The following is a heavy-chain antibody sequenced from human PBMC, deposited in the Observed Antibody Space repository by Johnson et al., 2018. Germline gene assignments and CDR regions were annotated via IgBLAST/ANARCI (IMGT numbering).Heavy chain of an antibody. J-gene: IGHJ1*01. V-gene: IGHV3-53*01. CDR1: GFTVSSNY. Sequence: VQLVQSGGGLIQPGGSLRLSCAASGFTVSSNYMSWVRQAPGKGLEWVSVIYTGGSTYYADSVKGRFTISRDNSKNMLYLQMNSPSAEDTAVYYCARARGYYSLYFQHWGQGTLVTVSS. CDR3: ARARGYYSLYFQH. CDR2: IYTGGST. D-gene: IGHD3-22*01.